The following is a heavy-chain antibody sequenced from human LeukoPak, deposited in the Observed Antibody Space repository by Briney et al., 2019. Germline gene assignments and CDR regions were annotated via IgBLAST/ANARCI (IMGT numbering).Heavy chain of an antibody. J-gene: IGHJ5*02. CDR2: IYYSGST. D-gene: IGHD7-27*01. Sequence: SETLSLTCSVSGGSISGYYWSWIRQPPGKGLEWIGYIYYSGSTNYNPSLKSRVTISLDTSKTQFSLKLSSVTAADTAIYYCARGTNWGFDWFDPWGQGTLVTVSS. V-gene: IGHV4-59*08. CDR1: GGSISGYY. CDR3: ARGTNWGFDWFDP.